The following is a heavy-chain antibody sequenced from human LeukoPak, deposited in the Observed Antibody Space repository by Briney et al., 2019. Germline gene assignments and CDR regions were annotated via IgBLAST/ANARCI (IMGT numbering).Heavy chain of an antibody. CDR2: IDPTSGGS. CDR3: ATITQDWERNY. J-gene: IGHJ4*02. V-gene: IGHV1-2*02. D-gene: IGHD3/OR15-3a*01. Sequence: ASVKVSCKASRYTITGYYIHWVRQAPGQGLEWMGWIDPTSGGSTYAQEFQGRVTIIRDTSISTAYMELSSLRSDDTAVYYCATITQDWERNYWGQGTLVTVSS. CDR1: RYTITGYY.